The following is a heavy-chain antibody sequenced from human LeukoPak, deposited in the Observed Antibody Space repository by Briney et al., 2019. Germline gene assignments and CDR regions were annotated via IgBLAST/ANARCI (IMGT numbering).Heavy chain of an antibody. CDR3: ARVNLDRDSSGFAFDY. J-gene: IGHJ4*02. CDR2: IIPIFGTA. Sequence: SVKVSCKASGGTFISYAISWVGQAPGQGLEWRGGIIPIFGTATYAQKFQGRVTITTDESTSTAYMELSSLRSEDTAVYYCARVNLDRDSSGFAFDYWGQGTLVTVSS. CDR1: GGTFISYA. D-gene: IGHD3-22*01. V-gene: IGHV1-69*05.